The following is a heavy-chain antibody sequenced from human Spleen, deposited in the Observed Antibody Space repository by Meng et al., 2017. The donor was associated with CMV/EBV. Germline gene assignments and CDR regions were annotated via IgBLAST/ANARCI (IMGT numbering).Heavy chain of an antibody. J-gene: IGHJ4*02. CDR1: GGSISSSSYY. CDR3: ASDHFGF. CDR2: IYYSGST. V-gene: IGHV4-39*07. D-gene: IGHD3-16*01. Sequence: SETLSLTCTVSGGSISSSSYYWGWIRQPPGKGLEWIGSIYYSGSTYYNPSLKSRVTISVDTSKNQFSLKLSSVTAADTAVYYCASDHFGFWGQGTLVTVSS.